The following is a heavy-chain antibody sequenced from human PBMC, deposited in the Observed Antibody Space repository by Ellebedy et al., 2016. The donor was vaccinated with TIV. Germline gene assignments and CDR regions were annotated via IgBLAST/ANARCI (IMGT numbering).Heavy chain of an antibody. CDR3: ARDYRSAAGPPPGQH. CDR2: ISSSSSTI. J-gene: IGHJ1*01. CDR1: GFTFSSYS. D-gene: IGHD6-13*01. Sequence: GESLKISCAASGFTFSSYSMNWVRQAPGKGLEWVSYISSSSSTIYYADSVKGRFTISRDNAKNSLYLQMNSLRDEDTAVYYCARDYRSAAGPPPGQHWGQGTLVTVSS. V-gene: IGHV3-48*02.